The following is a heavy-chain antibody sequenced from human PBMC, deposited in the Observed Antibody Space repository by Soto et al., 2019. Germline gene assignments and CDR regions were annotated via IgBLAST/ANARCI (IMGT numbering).Heavy chain of an antibody. Sequence: GGSLRLSCAASGFTFRNYNMNWVRQAPGKGLEWVSYISSGGSLIYYADSVKGRFTVSRDNAKNSLYLQMNSLRAEDTAVYYCARDRYDFWSGSEHYGLDVWGQGTTVTVSS. J-gene: IGHJ6*02. CDR3: ARDRYDFWSGSEHYGLDV. CDR2: ISSGGSLI. CDR1: GFTFRNYN. D-gene: IGHD3-3*01. V-gene: IGHV3-48*04.